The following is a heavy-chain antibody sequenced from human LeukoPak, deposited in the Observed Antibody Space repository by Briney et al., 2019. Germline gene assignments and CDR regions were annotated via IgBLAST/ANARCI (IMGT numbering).Heavy chain of an antibody. CDR3: ARVELIRDYYFDY. V-gene: IGHV1-2*06. Sequence: ASVKVSCKASGYTFTGYYMHWVRQAPAQGLEWVGRINPNTGGTIYAQKFQGRVTMTRDTSITTAYMEPSRLRSDDTAVYYCARVELIRDYYFDYWGQGTLVTVSS. D-gene: IGHD1-7*01. CDR1: GYTFTGYY. CDR2: INPNTGGT. J-gene: IGHJ4*02.